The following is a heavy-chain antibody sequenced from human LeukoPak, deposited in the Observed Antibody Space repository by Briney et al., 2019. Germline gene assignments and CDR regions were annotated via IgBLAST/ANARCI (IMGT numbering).Heavy chain of an antibody. Sequence: TGGSLRLSCTASGFTLRNYWMHWVRQVPGKRLVWVSRISGDGSVANYADSVQGRFTISRDNAKNMLYLQINSLRSEDTAVYFCARYSSSSGGDSYYLDYWGHGTLLTVSS. V-gene: IGHV3-74*01. D-gene: IGHD6-6*01. CDR3: ARYSSSSGGDSYYLDY. CDR2: ISGDGSVA. J-gene: IGHJ4*01. CDR1: GFTLRNYW.